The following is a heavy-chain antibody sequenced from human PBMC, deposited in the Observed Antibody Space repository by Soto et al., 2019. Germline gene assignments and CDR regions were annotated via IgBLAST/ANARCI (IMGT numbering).Heavy chain of an antibody. CDR3: ARDKGPNYYDSSGYRDGMDV. D-gene: IGHD3-22*01. Sequence: GGSLRLSCAASGFTFSSYSMNWVRQAPGKGLEWVSSISSSSSYIYYADSVKGRFTISRDNAKNSLYLQMNSLRAEDTAVYYCARDKGPNYYDSSGYRDGMDVWGQGTTVTVSS. J-gene: IGHJ6*02. CDR1: GFTFSSYS. V-gene: IGHV3-21*01. CDR2: ISSSSSYI.